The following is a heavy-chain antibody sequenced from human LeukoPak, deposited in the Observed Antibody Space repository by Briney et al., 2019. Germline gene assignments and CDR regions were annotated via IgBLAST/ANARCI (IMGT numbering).Heavy chain of an antibody. CDR2: ISAYNGNT. V-gene: IGHV1-18*01. Sequence: ASVKVSCKTSGYTFTSYGISWVRQAPGQGLEWMGWISAYNGNTHSAQKLQGRVTMTTDTSTGTAYMELRSLRSDDTAVYYCARSRSWYSGWFDPWGQGTLVTVSS. D-gene: IGHD6-13*01. J-gene: IGHJ5*02. CDR3: ARSRSWYSGWFDP. CDR1: GYTFTSYG.